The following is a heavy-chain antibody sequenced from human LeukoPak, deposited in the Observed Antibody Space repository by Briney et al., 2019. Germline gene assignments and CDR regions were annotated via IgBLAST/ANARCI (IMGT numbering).Heavy chain of an antibody. V-gene: IGHV3-74*01. Sequence: PGGSLRLSCAASGIIFSNYWMHWVRQAPGKGLVWVSRINRDGSSTSYADSVKGRFTISRDNSKNTLFLQLNNLKAEDTAVYYCAKPRATTFYYETTGFDFWGQGTLVTVSS. J-gene: IGHJ4*02. D-gene: IGHD3-22*01. CDR2: INRDGSST. CDR3: AKPRATTFYYETTGFDF. CDR1: GIIFSNYW.